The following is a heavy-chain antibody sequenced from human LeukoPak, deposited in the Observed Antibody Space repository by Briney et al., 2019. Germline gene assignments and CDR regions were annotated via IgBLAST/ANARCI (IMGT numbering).Heavy chain of an antibody. Sequence: SETLSLTCAVYGGSFSGYYWSWIRQPPGKGLEWIGEINHSGSTNYNPSLKSRVTISVDTSKNQFSLKLSSVTAADTAVYYCASRTGDYCSGGSCYPRNYYYYGMDAWGQGTTVTVSS. CDR3: ASRTGDYCSGGSCYPRNYYYYGMDA. CDR1: GGSFSGYY. CDR2: INHSGST. D-gene: IGHD2-15*01. V-gene: IGHV4-34*01. J-gene: IGHJ6*02.